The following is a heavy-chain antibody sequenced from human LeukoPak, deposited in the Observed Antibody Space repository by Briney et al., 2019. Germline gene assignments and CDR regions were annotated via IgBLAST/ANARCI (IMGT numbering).Heavy chain of an antibody. CDR1: GFTFSSYG. CDR2: ISYDGSNK. V-gene: IGHV3-30*03. J-gene: IGHJ4*02. CDR3: ATPYYYDSSGYYY. D-gene: IGHD3-22*01. Sequence: PGRSLRLSCAASGFTFSSYGMHWVRQAPGKGLEWVAVISYDGSNKYYADSVKGRFTISRDNSKNTLYLQMNSLRAEDTAVYYCATPYYYDSSGYYYWGQGTLVTVSS.